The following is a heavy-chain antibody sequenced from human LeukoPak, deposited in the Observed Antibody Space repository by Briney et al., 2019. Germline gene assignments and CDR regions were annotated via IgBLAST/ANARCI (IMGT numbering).Heavy chain of an antibody. Sequence: GGSLRLSCAASGFTFSSYDMSWVRQAPGKGLEWVSAVSGSGGSAYYADSVKGRFTISRDNSKSTLFLQMNSLRAEDTAVYYCAKDSHSGTYFDSWGRGTLVTVSS. V-gene: IGHV3-23*01. CDR3: AKDSHSGTYFDS. CDR2: VSGSGGSA. D-gene: IGHD1-26*01. J-gene: IGHJ4*02. CDR1: GFTFSSYD.